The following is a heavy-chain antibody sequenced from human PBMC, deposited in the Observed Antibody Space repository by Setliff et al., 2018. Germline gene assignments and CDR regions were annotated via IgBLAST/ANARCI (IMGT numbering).Heavy chain of an antibody. Sequence: SETLSLTCAAYGGTFSDYYWTWIRQPPGKGLEWVGEINHRGSTNYDPSLKSRVTISVDTSKDQFSLKLISMTTADTAVYYCARGRNVAARLLDSWGQGTLVTVSS. CDR1: GGTFSDYY. V-gene: IGHV4-34*01. J-gene: IGHJ4*02. D-gene: IGHD6-6*01. CDR2: INHRGST. CDR3: ARGRNVAARLLDS.